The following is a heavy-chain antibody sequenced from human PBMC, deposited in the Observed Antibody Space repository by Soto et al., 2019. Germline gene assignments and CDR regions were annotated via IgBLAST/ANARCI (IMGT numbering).Heavy chain of an antibody. CDR2: IIPIYGIA. V-gene: IGHV1-69*08. CDR1: GGTFSRYT. Sequence: QVQLVQSGAEVKKPGSSVKVSCKASGGTFSRYTISWVRQAPGQGLEWMGRIIPIYGIANHAQKFQGRVTITADKSTSPAYMDLSSLISEDTAVYYCARDQYCTTTSCYSPHWFDPWGQGTLVTVSS. CDR3: ARDQYCTTTSCYSPHWFDP. J-gene: IGHJ5*02. D-gene: IGHD2-2*01.